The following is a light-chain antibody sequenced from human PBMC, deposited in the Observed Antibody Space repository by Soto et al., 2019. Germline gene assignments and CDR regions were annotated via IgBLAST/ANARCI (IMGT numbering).Light chain of an antibody. J-gene: IGLJ2*01. CDR2: EVS. Sequence: QSVLTQPPSASGSPGQSVTISCTGTSSDVGGYKYVSWYQQHPGKVPKLMIYEVSKRPSGVSSRFSGSKSGTTAFLTISGLQAEDEAEYFCCSYVPSDTLVFGGGTKLTVL. V-gene: IGLV2-8*01. CDR1: SSDVGGYKY. CDR3: CSYVPSDTLV.